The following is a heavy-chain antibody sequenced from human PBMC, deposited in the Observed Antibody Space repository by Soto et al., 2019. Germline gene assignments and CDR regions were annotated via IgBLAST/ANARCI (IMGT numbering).Heavy chain of an antibody. Sequence: GGSLRLSCAASGFIFDDYTLHWVRQAPGKGLEWVSLISWEGITTYYADSVEGRFTISRDNSKNSLYLQMNTLRPEDTALYYCAKDPGENDFSWGFFDSWGQGTLVTVSS. D-gene: IGHD3-3*01. CDR1: GFIFDDYT. CDR2: ISWEGITT. J-gene: IGHJ4*02. V-gene: IGHV3-43*01. CDR3: AKDPGENDFSWGFFDS.